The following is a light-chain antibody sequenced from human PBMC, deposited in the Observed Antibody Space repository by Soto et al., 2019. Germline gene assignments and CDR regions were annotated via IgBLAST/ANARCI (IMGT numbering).Light chain of an antibody. V-gene: IGKV3-15*01. CDR2: DTS. CDR3: QQYDRSPRT. J-gene: IGKJ1*01. CDR1: QSVSSS. Sequence: EIVVTQSPATLSVSPGERVTLSCRASQSVSSSLAWYQQRPGQAPRLLIYDTSTRAAGIAARFSGSGSGTEFTLTISRLEPEDFAVYYCQQYDRSPRTFGQGTKVDIK.